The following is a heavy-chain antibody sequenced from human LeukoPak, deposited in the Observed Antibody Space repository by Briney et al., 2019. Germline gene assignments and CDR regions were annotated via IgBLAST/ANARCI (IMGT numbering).Heavy chain of an antibody. J-gene: IGHJ5*02. CDR3: AKDRFDP. CDR1: GFTFSSYG. CDR2: ISYDGSNK. Sequence: GGSLRLSCAASGFTFSSYGMHWVRQAPGKGLEWVAVISYDGSNKYYADSVKGRFTISRDNSKNTLYLQTNSLRAEDTAVYYCAKDRFDPWGQGTLVTVSS. V-gene: IGHV3-30*18.